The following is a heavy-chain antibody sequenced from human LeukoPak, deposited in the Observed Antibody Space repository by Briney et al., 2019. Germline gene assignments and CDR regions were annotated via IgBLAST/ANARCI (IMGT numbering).Heavy chain of an antibody. V-gene: IGHV3-23*01. CDR3: ARDERLLSFLK. CDR1: GVTFSSYA. Sequence: PGGSLRLSCAASGVTFSSYALHWVRKAPGKGLEWVSAISGSGGSTYYADSVKGRFTISRDNSKNTLYLQMNSLRAEDTAIYYCARDERLLSFLKWGQGALVTASS. CDR2: ISGSGGST. D-gene: IGHD3-3*01. J-gene: IGHJ4*02.